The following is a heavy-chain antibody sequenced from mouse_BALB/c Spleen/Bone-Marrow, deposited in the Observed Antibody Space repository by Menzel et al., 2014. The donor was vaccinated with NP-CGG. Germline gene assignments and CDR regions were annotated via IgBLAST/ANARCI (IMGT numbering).Heavy chain of an antibody. Sequence: EVQGVESGGGLVQPGGSLKLSCAASGFTFSSYGMSWVRQTPDKRLELVANINSDGGSTYYSDSVKGRFTISRDDAKNTLNLQMSSLKSEDTAMYYCSRGVEHYSWFAYWGQGTLVTVSA. CDR2: INSDGGST. V-gene: IGHV5-6-3*01. J-gene: IGHJ3*01. CDR3: SRGVEHYSWFAY. CDR1: GFTFSSYG. D-gene: IGHD1-1*01.